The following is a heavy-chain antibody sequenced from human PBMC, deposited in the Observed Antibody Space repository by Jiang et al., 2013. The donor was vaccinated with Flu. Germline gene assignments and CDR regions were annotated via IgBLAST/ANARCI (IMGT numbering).Heavy chain of an antibody. Sequence: PGLVKPSETLSLTCTVSGGSISSYYWSWIRQPPGKGLEWIGYIYYSGSTNYNPSLKSRVTISVDTSKNQFSLKLSSVTAADTAVYYCARDPGYSYGWSPDAFDIWGQGTMVTVSS. V-gene: IGHV4-59*01. D-gene: IGHD5-18*01. CDR2: IYYSGST. CDR1: GGSISSYY. CDR3: ARDPGYSYGWSPDAFDI. J-gene: IGHJ3*02.